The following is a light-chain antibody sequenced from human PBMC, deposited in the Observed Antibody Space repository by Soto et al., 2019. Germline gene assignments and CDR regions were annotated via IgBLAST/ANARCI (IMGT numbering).Light chain of an antibody. J-gene: IGKJ1*01. CDR1: QSISNH. CDR2: AAS. CDR3: QQSYSNPWT. Sequence: IQMTQSPSSLSASVEDRVVITCRASQSISNHLNWYQQKPGKAPKLLIYAASSLQSGVPSRFSGSGSGTDFTLTISSLQPEDFATYYCQQSYSNPWTFGQGTKVDIK. V-gene: IGKV1-39*01.